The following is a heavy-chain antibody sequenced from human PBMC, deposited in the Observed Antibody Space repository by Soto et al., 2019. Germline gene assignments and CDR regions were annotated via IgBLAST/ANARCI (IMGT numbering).Heavy chain of an antibody. D-gene: IGHD3-22*01. Sequence: QVQLQESGPGLVKPSGTLSLTCAVSGGSISSSNWWSWVRQPPGKGLEWIGEIYHSGSTNYNPSLKSGVTISVDKSKNQFSLKLSAVTAADTAVYYCARERDYDSSGYYYRQGYFDLWGRGTLVTVSS. V-gene: IGHV4-4*02. CDR1: GGSISSSNW. CDR3: ARERDYDSSGYYYRQGYFDL. J-gene: IGHJ2*01. CDR2: IYHSGST.